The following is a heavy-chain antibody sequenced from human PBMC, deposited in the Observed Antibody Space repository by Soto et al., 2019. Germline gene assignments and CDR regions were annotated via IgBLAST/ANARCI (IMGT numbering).Heavy chain of an antibody. CDR2: ISGVDGRA. Sequence: GGSLRLSCAASGFTFSSYAMSWVRQAPGKGLEWVPAISGVDGRAYYAESVKGRFTISRDNSKKTLYLLMNSLRAEDTAVYYCAKDDGGYHSYSDQWGQGTLVTVSS. CDR1: GFTFSSYA. J-gene: IGHJ4*02. CDR3: AKDDGGYHSYSDQ. V-gene: IGHV3-23*01. D-gene: IGHD3-22*01.